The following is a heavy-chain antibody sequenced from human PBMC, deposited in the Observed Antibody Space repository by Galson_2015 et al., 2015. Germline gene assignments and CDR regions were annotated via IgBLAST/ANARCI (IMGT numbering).Heavy chain of an antibody. CDR1: GFTFSGSS. CDR3: TRRGYSSGWYSAFDI. J-gene: IGHJ3*02. CDR2: IRSKANSYAT. D-gene: IGHD6-19*01. V-gene: IGHV3-73*01. Sequence: SLRLSCAASGFTFSGSSMHWVRQASGKGLGWVGRIRSKANSYATAYAASVKGRFTISRDDSKNTAYLQMNSLKTEDTAVYYCTRRGYSSGWYSAFDIWGQGTMVTVSS.